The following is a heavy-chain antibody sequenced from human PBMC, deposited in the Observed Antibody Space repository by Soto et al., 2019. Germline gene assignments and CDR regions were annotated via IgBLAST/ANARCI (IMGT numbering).Heavy chain of an antibody. V-gene: IGHV3-74*01. J-gene: IGHJ4*02. CDR1: GFTFSTYW. D-gene: IGHD4-17*01. Sequence: PGGSLRLSCAASGFTFSTYWMNWVRQTPGKGLMWVSRISPDGSNRGYADSVEGRFTVSRDNAKNTLYLQMHSQRAEDTAMYYCSSWGHIGPVTLPDFHHWGEGALVKISS. CDR3: SSWGHIGPVTLPDFHH. CDR2: ISPDGSNR.